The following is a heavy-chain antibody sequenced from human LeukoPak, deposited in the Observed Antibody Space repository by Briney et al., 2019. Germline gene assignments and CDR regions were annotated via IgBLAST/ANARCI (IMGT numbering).Heavy chain of an antibody. CDR3: ASSISGWYYYYGMDV. Sequence: SETLSLTFTVSGGSISSYYWSWIRPPAGKGLEWIGRIYTSGSTNYNPSLKSRVTMSVDTSKNQFSLKLSSVTAADTAVYYCASSISGWYYYYGMDVWGQGTTVTVSS. V-gene: IGHV4-4*07. CDR2: IYTSGST. CDR1: GGSISSYY. J-gene: IGHJ6*02. D-gene: IGHD6-19*01.